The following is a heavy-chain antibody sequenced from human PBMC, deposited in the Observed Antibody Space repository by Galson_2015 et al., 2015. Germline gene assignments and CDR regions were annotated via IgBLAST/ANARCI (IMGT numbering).Heavy chain of an antibody. J-gene: IGHJ4*02. CDR3: SRDRGTSITTSSAFDS. CDR2: ISSGSRYM. Sequence: SLRLSCAASGFTFSSHSMNWVRQAPGKGLEWVSSISSGSRYMFYGDSVKGRFTVSRDNAKNSLYLQMNSLRAEDTAVYFCSRDRGTSITTSSAFDSWGQGTLVTVSS. D-gene: IGHD4-11*01. CDR1: GFTFSSHS. V-gene: IGHV3-21*01.